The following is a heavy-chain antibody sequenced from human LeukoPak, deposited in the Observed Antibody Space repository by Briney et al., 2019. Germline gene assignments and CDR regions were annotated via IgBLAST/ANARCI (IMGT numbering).Heavy chain of an antibody. J-gene: IGHJ5*02. CDR3: ARDQGYNWNWFDP. CDR2: IYYSGST. CDR1: GGSISSGDYY. Sequence: SETLSLTCTVSGGSISSGDYYWSWIRQPPGKGLEWIGYIYYSGSTYDNPSLKSRVTISVDTSKNQFSLKLSSVTAADTAVYYCARDQGYNWNWFDPWGQGTLVTVSS. D-gene: IGHD1-1*01. V-gene: IGHV4-30-4*08.